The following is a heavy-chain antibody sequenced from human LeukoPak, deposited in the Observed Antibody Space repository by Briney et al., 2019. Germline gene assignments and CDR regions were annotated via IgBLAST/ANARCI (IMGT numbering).Heavy chain of an antibody. CDR1: GFTVSSNY. CDR3: ARVYCTNGVCYTGVYYFDY. J-gene: IGHJ4*02. CDR2: LYSGGIT. V-gene: IGHV3-53*01. D-gene: IGHD2-8*01. Sequence: PGGSLRLSCAASGFTVSSNYMSWVRQAPGKGLEWVSILYSGGITYYGDSVKGRFTISRHNSKNTLYLQMNSLRAEDTAVYYCARVYCTNGVCYTGVYYFDYWGQGTLVTVSS.